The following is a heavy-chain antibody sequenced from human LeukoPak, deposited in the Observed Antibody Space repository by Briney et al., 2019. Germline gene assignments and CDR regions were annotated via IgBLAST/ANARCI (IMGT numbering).Heavy chain of an antibody. V-gene: IGHV1-2*06. Sequence: GESLKISCKTSGYSFTRYWIAWVRQAPGQGLEWMGRINPNSGGTNYAQKFQGRVTMTRDTSISTAYMELSRLRSDDTAVYYCASSFWSGYLHWDQGTLVTVSS. CDR3: ASSFWSGYLH. CDR2: INPNSGGT. J-gene: IGHJ4*02. D-gene: IGHD3-3*01. CDR1: GYSFTRYW.